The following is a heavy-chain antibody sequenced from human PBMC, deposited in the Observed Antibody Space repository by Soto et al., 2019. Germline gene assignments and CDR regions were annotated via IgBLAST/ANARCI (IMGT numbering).Heavy chain of an antibody. CDR3: ARASWAAAGTDY. CDR1: GYTFTSYD. CDR2: MNPNSGNT. J-gene: IGHJ4*02. D-gene: IGHD6-13*01. V-gene: IGHV1-8*01. Sequence: GASVKVSCKASGYTFTSYDINWVRQATGQGPEWMGWMNPNSGNTGYAQKFQGRVTMTRNTSISTAYMELSSLRSEDTAVYYCARASWAAAGTDYWGQGTLVTVSS.